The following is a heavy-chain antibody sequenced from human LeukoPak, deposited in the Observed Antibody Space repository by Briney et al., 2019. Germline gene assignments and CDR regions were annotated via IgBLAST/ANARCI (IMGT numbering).Heavy chain of an antibody. J-gene: IGHJ4*02. D-gene: IGHD3-3*01. V-gene: IGHV4-4*02. CDR1: GGSISSSNW. CDR2: IYHSGST. Sequence: SETLSLTCAVSGGSISSSNWWRWVRQPPGKGLEWIGEIYHSGSTNYNPSLKSRVTISVDKSKNQFSLKLSSVTAADTAVYYCARGPGGYDFWSGRFDYWGQGSLVTVSS. CDR3: ARGPGGYDFWSGRFDY.